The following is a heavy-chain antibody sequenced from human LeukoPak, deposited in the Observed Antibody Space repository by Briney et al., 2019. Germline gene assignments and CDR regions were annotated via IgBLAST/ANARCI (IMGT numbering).Heavy chain of an antibody. CDR2: ISNSGSTI. CDR3: ARRGYFDY. Sequence: GGSLRLSCAASGFTFSSYAMHWVRQAPGKGLEWVSYISNSGSTIYYADSVKGRYTISRDNAKSSLYLQLNSLRAEDTALYYCARRGYFDYWGQGTLVTVSS. V-gene: IGHV3-48*03. J-gene: IGHJ4*02. CDR1: GFTFSSYA.